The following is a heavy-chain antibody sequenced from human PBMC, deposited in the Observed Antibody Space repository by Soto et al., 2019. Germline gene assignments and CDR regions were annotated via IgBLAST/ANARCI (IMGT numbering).Heavy chain of an antibody. D-gene: IGHD2-2*01. J-gene: IGHJ5*02. CDR3: AKSPRILAAMLRWFDP. CDR1: GFTLWRYS. CDR2: ISGSGGST. Sequence: PGGGLRLSCWAPGFTLWRYSMSWGRPAPGEGLEWVSAISGSGGSTYYADSVKGRFTISRDNSKNTLYLQMNSLRAEDTAVYYCAKSPRILAAMLRWFDPWGQGTLVTVSS. V-gene: IGHV3-23*01.